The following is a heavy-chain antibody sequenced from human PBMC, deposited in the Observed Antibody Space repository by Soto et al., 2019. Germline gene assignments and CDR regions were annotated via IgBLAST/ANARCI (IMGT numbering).Heavy chain of an antibody. CDR1: GFTFRYYG. J-gene: IGHJ6*02. Sequence: PGGSLRLSCAASGFTFRYYGMHWVRQAPGKGLAWVAFISFDGSNQNYEDSVKGRFTVSRDNSNSTMSLQMDSLRPEDTAVYYCAKEVSTGYDYKSFHYHVVDVWGPGTTVTVSS. CDR3: AKEVSTGYDYKSFHYHVVDV. V-gene: IGHV3-30*18. D-gene: IGHD5-12*01. CDR2: ISFDGSNQ.